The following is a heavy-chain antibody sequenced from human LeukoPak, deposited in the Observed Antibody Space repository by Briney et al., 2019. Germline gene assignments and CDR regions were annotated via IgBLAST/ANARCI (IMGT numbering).Heavy chain of an antibody. CDR2: ISSRGSYI. V-gene: IGHV3-21*01. J-gene: IGHJ4*02. Sequence: GGSLRLSCAASGFTFRTLNMNWVRQAPGEGLEWVSSISSRGSYIYYADSVKGRFTISRDSAKNSLYLQMDSLRAEDTAVYFCASSHFSERFDYWGQGALVTVSS. CDR3: ASSHFSERFDY. D-gene: IGHD3-3*02. CDR1: GFTFRTLN.